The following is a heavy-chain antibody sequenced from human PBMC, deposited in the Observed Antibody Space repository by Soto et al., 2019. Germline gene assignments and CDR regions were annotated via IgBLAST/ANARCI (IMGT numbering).Heavy chain of an antibody. CDR1: GGSISSSSYY. D-gene: IGHD4-17*01. J-gene: IGHJ4*02. V-gene: IGHV4-39*01. CDR2: IYYSGST. CDR3: ARHRAQYGDYYFDY. Sequence: PSETLSLTCTVSGGSISSSSYYWGWIRQPPGKGLEWIGSIYYSGSTYYNPSLKSRVTISVDTSKNQFSLKLSSVTAADTAVYYCARHRAQYGDYYFDYWGQGTLVTVSS.